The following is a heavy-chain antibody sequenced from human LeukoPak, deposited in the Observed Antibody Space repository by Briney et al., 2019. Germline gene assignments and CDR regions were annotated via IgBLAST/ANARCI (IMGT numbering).Heavy chain of an antibody. CDR3: VVGGSPGY. CDR2: ISTDGYTT. Sequence: GGSLRLSCAASGLAFSAYKMHWVRQAPRKGLVWVSRISTDGYTTDYADFVQGRFTAARDNTKNTWSLEMNSLRAEDTAVYYCVVGGSPGYWGQGTLVTVSS. CDR1: GLAFSAYK. D-gene: IGHD2-15*01. V-gene: IGHV3-74*01. J-gene: IGHJ4*02.